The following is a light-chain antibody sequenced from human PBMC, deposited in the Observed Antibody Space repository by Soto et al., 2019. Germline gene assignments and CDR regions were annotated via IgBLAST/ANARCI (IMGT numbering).Light chain of an antibody. Sequence: QSVLTQPASVSGSPGQSITISCTGTSSDVGGYNYVSWYQQHPGKAPKVIIYEAIKRPSGVSNRFSGSISGTTASLTISGLQADDEADYYCCSYVGATTYVFGSGTKLTVL. CDR2: EAI. CDR3: CSYVGATTYV. J-gene: IGLJ1*01. V-gene: IGLV2-23*01. CDR1: SSDVGGYNY.